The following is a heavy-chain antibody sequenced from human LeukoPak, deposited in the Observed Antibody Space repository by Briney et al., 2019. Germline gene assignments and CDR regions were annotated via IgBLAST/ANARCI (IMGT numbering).Heavy chain of an antibody. CDR2: ISYDGSNK. Sequence: PGGSLRLSCAASGFTFSSYSMNWVRQAPGKGLEWVAVISYDGSNKYYADSVKGRFTISRDNSKNTLYLQMNSLRAEDTAVYYCARSIAVAGTGLDYFDYWGQGTLVTVSS. V-gene: IGHV3-30*03. D-gene: IGHD6-19*01. CDR3: ARSIAVAGTGLDYFDY. J-gene: IGHJ4*02. CDR1: GFTFSSYS.